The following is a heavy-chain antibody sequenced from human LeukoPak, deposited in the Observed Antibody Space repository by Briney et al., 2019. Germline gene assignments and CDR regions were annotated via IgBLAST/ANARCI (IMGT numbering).Heavy chain of an antibody. CDR2: IKSKTDGGTT. D-gene: IGHD3-3*01. Sequence: PGGSLRLSCAASGFTFSNAWMSWVRQAPGKGLEWVGRIKSKTDGGTTDYAAPVKGRFTISRDDSKNTLYLQMNSLRTEDTAVYYCTTDKQITIFGVVKVRKEYYFDYWGQGTLVTVSS. CDR1: GFTFSNAW. J-gene: IGHJ4*02. CDR3: TTDKQITIFGVVKVRKEYYFDY. V-gene: IGHV3-15*01.